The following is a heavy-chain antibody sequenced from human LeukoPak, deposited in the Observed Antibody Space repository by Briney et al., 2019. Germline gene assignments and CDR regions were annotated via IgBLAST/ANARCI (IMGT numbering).Heavy chain of an antibody. J-gene: IGHJ6*02. CDR3: ARGGVGLLIIPGWEYDNYGLDV. V-gene: IGHV3-21*01. D-gene: IGHD3/OR15-3a*01. Sequence: PGGSLILSCAASGFTLSTYSMNWFRQAAGKGLEWVSSISSSASYMYYADSVKGRFTISRDNAKTSLYLQMNSLRAEDTAVYYCARGGVGLLIIPGWEYDNYGLDVWGQGTTVTVSS. CDR1: GFTLSTYS. CDR2: ISSSASYM.